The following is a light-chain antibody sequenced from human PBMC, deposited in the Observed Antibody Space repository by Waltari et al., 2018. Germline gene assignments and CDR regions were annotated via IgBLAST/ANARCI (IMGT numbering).Light chain of an antibody. Sequence: DIQMTQSPSSLSASVGDSVTITCRASQSINTDLNWDQQKPGKAPELLIYAASSLQSGVPSAFSGSGSGTDFTLTISSLQPEDFATYFCQQGHSPPFTFGPGTKVDIK. CDR2: AAS. J-gene: IGKJ3*01. CDR1: QSINTD. CDR3: QQGHSPPFT. V-gene: IGKV1-39*01.